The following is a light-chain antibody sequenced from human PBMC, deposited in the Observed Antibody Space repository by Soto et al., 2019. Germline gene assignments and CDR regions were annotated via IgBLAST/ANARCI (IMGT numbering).Light chain of an antibody. CDR1: QGVSTW. Sequence: DIPMTQSPSSVSASVGDRVTITCRASQGVSTWLAWYQQKPGKAPHLLIYTASSLQSGVPSRFSGSGSGTEFTLTISILQPEDFAPYYCQQTTTFPLAFGGGNKVES. V-gene: IGKV1D-12*01. CDR2: TAS. CDR3: QQTTTFPLA. J-gene: IGKJ4*01.